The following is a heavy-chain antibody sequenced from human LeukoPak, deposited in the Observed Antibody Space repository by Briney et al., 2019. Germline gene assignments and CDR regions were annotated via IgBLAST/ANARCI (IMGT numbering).Heavy chain of an antibody. Sequence: GGSLRLSCAASGFTFSNAWMSWVRQAPGKGLEWVGRIKSKTDGGTTDYAAPVKGRFTISRDDSKNTLYLQMNSLKTEDTAVYYCTTARYSSSWYRYNWFDPWGQGTLVTVSS. CDR3: TTARYSSSWYRYNWFDP. J-gene: IGHJ5*02. CDR1: GFTFSNAW. D-gene: IGHD6-13*01. CDR2: IKSKTDGGTT. V-gene: IGHV3-15*01.